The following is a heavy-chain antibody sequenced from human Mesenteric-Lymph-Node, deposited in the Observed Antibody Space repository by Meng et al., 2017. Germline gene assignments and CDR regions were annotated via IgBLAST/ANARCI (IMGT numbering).Heavy chain of an antibody. Sequence: GESLKISCAASGFTFSSYAMHWVRQAPGKGLEWVAGISYDGSHKFYADSVKGRFAISRDNSENTLFLQMSGLRADDTALYYCTRDYNDGSGRFDIWGQGTLVTVSS. D-gene: IGHD3-22*01. CDR1: GFTFSSYA. CDR3: TRDYNDGSGRFDI. CDR2: ISYDGSHK. J-gene: IGHJ4*02. V-gene: IGHV3-30*15.